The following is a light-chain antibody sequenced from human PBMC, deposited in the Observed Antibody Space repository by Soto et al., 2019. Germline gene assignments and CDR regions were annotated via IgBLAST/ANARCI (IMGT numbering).Light chain of an antibody. J-gene: IGKJ2*01. CDR3: QQYNSY. CDR1: QSISSW. Sequence: DIQMTQSPSTLSASVGDRVTITCRASQSISSWLAWYQQKPGKAPKLLIYDASSLESGVPSRFSGSGSGTEFTLAISSLQPDDFANYYCQQYNSYFGQGTKREIK. V-gene: IGKV1-5*01. CDR2: DAS.